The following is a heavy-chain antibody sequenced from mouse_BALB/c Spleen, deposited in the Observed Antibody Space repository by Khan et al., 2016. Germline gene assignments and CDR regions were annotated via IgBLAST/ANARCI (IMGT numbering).Heavy chain of an antibody. CDR3: NAEGYGGGFDY. J-gene: IGHJ2*01. V-gene: IGHV14-4*02. CDR1: GFNIKDYY. CDR2: LDPENASP. Sequence: VQLQQSGAELVRSGASVSLSCTASGFNIKDYYMHWVQQRPEQGLEWIGWLDPENASPEYAPQFQGKATLTADSSSNPAYLQLSSLTSDDTAVHYCNAEGYGGGFDYWGQGTTLTVSS. D-gene: IGHD2-2*01.